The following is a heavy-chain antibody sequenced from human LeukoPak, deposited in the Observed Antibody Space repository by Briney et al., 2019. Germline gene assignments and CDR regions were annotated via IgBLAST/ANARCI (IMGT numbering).Heavy chain of an antibody. J-gene: IGHJ5*01. CDR3: ARHRSPTSSSFFDS. D-gene: IGHD6-6*01. CDR1: GGSISSGGYY. Sequence: NPSETLSLTCTVSGGSISSGGYYWSWIRQHPGKGLEWIGYIYYSGSTYYNPSLKSRVTISADTSKNQFSLKLSSVTAADTAVYYCARHRSPTSSSFFDSWGQGTLVSVSS. V-gene: IGHV4-31*03. CDR2: IYYSGST.